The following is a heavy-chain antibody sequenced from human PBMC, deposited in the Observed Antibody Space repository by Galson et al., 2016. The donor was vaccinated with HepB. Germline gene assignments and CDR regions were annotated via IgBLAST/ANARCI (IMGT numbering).Heavy chain of an antibody. J-gene: IGHJ4*02. D-gene: IGHD6-19*01. CDR1: GYSFTDWD. CDR2: MNPHNGKS. V-gene: IGHV1-8*02. CDR3: AIEQWQPHFWVF. Sequence: SVKVSCKASGYSFTDWDIQWVRQAPGQGLEWVGWMNPHNGKSGYAEKFQGRVTMTRDTSLRTAFLDLSSLRPEDTAVYYCAIEQWQPHFWVFWGQGTQVIVSS.